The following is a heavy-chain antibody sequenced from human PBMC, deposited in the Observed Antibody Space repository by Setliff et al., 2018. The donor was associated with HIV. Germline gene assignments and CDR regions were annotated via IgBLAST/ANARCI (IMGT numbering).Heavy chain of an antibody. CDR2: INYIGST. CDR1: GYSISSGYH. Sequence: SETLSLTCAVSGYSISSGYHWGWIRQPPGKGLEWIGSINYIGSTYFNPSLKSRVTISVDTSKNQFSLRLSSVTAADTAVYYCARRGDFWSGYYGRYYYYYMDVWGKGTTVTVSS. V-gene: IGHV4-38-2*01. D-gene: IGHD3-3*01. J-gene: IGHJ6*03. CDR3: ARRGDFWSGYYGRYYYYYMDV.